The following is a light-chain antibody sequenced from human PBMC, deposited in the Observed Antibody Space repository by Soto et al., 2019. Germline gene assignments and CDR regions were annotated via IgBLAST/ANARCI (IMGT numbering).Light chain of an antibody. Sequence: NFMLTQPHSVSESPGKTVTISCTGSSGSIARNYVQWYQQRPGSAPTTVIFEDNQRPSGVPDRFSGSIDSSSNSASLTISGLQTEDEADYYCQSYDRSSRVVFDGGTKVTVL. CDR3: QSYDRSSRVV. J-gene: IGLJ2*01. CDR2: EDN. V-gene: IGLV6-57*02. CDR1: SGSIARNY.